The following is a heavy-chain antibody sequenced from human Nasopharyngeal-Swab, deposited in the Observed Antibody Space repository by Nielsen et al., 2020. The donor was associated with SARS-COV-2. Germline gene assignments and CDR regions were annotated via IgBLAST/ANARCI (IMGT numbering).Heavy chain of an antibody. CDR2: IGTAGDT. Sequence: GGSLRLSCAASGFTFSSYDMHWVRQATGKGLEWVSAIGTAGDTYYQGSVKGRFTISRENAKNSLYLQMNSLRAGDTAVYYCARGYDSSGYLRPIDAFYIWGQGTMVTVSS. D-gene: IGHD3-22*01. CDR3: ARGYDSSGYLRPIDAFYI. J-gene: IGHJ3*02. V-gene: IGHV3-13*04. CDR1: GFTFSSYD.